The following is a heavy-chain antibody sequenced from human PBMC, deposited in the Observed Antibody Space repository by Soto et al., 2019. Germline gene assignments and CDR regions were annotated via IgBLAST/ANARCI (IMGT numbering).Heavy chain of an antibody. Sequence: PSETQSLTCTVSGDSITTGGYYSNWIRQHPGKGLEWIGYIYYSGSPDYTPSLKGRMTISLDTPKNQLSLKLSSVTAADTAVSSCARAGGYVYIYLSGLNYWGRGALVTVSS. CDR2: IYYSGSP. V-gene: IGHV4-31*03. J-gene: IGHJ4*02. CDR1: GDSITTGGYY. D-gene: IGHD3-16*01. CDR3: ARAGGYVYIYLSGLNY.